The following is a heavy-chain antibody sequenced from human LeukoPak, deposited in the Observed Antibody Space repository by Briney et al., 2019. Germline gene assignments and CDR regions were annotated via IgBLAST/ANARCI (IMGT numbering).Heavy chain of an antibody. CDR3: ARDRDYYDSSGYLSLFDP. J-gene: IGHJ5*02. CDR2: INPNSGGT. Sequence: YMHWVRQAPGQGLEWMGWINPNSGGTNYAQKFQGRVTMTRDTSISTAYMELSRLRSDDTAVYYCARDRDYYDSSGYLSLFDPWGQGTLVTVSS. CDR1: Y. V-gene: IGHV1-2*02. D-gene: IGHD3-22*01.